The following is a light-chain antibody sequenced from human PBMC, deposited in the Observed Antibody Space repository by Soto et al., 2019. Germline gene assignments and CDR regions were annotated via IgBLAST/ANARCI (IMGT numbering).Light chain of an antibody. CDR2: DVS. CDR3: CSYAGSYTLYV. V-gene: IGLV2-11*01. CDR1: SSDVGGYNY. J-gene: IGLJ1*01. Sequence: ALTQPRSVSGSPGQSVTISCTGTSSDVGGYNYVSWYQQHPGKAPKLMIYDVSKRPSGVPDRFSGSKSGNTASLTISGLQAEDEADYYCCSYAGSYTLYVFGTGTKVTVL.